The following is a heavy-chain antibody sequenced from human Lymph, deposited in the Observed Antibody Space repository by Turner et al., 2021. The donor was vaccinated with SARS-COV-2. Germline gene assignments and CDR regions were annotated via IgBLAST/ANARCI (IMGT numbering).Heavy chain of an antibody. Sequence: EVQLVESGGGLVQPGGSLRLSCAASGFTFSLYWMSWVRQAPGKGREWVANIKQDGSEKYYVDSVKGRFTISRDNAKNSLYLQMNSLRAEDTAVYYCARVEMATISFDYWGQGTLVPVSS. V-gene: IGHV3-7*01. CDR2: IKQDGSEK. CDR1: GFTFSLYW. J-gene: IGHJ4*02. CDR3: ARVEMATISFDY.